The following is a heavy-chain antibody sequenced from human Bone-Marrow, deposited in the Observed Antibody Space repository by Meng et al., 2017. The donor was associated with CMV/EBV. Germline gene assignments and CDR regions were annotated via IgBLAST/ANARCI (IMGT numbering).Heavy chain of an antibody. Sequence: ASVKVSCKASGYTFTGYYMHWVRQAPGQGLEWMGWINPNSGGTNYAQKFQGRVTMTRDTSISTAYMELSSLRSGDTAVYYCAREGGAGTTIYFDYWGQGTLVTVSS. CDR2: INPNSGGT. CDR3: AREGGAGTTIYFDY. J-gene: IGHJ4*02. CDR1: GYTFTGYY. D-gene: IGHD1-7*01. V-gene: IGHV1-2*02.